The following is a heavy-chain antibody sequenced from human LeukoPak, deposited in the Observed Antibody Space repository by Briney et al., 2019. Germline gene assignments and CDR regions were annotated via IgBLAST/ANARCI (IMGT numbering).Heavy chain of an antibody. CDR3: ARALIGYYFDY. J-gene: IGHJ4*02. D-gene: IGHD2-8*01. CDR1: GFTFSSYG. CDR2: IRAGGDNT. Sequence: GGSLRLSCAASGFTFSSYGMSWVRQAPGKGLEWVSGIRAGGDNTYYADSVKGRFTISRDNSKNTLYLQMNSLRAEDTAVYYCARALIGYYFDYWGQGTLVTVSS. V-gene: IGHV3-23*01.